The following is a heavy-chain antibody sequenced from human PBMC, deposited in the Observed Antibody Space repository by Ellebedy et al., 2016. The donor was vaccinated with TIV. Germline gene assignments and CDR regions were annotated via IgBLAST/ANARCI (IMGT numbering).Heavy chain of an antibody. Sequence: GGSLRLXXAASGFTFSSYSMNWVRQAPGKGLEWVSSITTGSSNIYYADSVKGRFTISRDNAKNSLYLQMNSLRAEDTAVYYCARPEAGYDFAFDYWGQGTLVTVSS. CDR2: ITTGSSNI. V-gene: IGHV3-21*01. CDR3: ARPEAGYDFAFDY. CDR1: GFTFSSYS. J-gene: IGHJ4*02. D-gene: IGHD5-12*01.